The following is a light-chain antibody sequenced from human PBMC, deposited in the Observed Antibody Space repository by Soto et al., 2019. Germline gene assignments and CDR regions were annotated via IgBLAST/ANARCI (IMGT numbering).Light chain of an antibody. CDR2: WAS. Sequence: DIVMTQSPDSLAVALGERATINCKSSRNVLYSSNNKNYLAWFQQKPGQPPKLLIYWASIRESGVPDRFSGSGSGTDFTLTISRLQAEDVAVYYCQQYFNNWTFGQGTKVEIK. CDR3: QQYFNNWT. CDR1: RNVLYSSNNKNY. J-gene: IGKJ1*01. V-gene: IGKV4-1*01.